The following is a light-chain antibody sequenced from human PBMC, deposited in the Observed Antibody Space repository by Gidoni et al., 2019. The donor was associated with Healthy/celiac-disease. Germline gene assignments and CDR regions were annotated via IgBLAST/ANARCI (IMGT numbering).Light chain of an antibody. V-gene: IGKV3-15*01. Sequence: EIAMTQPPATLSVSPGERATLSCRASLCVSSNLAGYQQKPGQAPRLLIYGEPTRATGITARFSGSRSGTEFTITISSMQAEEFAVYYCQQYNNWPPRYTFGQGTKLEIK. CDR3: QQYNNWPPRYT. CDR1: LCVSSN. CDR2: GEP. J-gene: IGKJ2*01.